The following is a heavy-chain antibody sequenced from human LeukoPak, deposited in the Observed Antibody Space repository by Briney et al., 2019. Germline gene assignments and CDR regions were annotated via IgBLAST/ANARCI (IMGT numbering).Heavy chain of an antibody. CDR3: ARIRWAYSSSWYLFDY. V-gene: IGHV1-2*02. J-gene: IGHJ4*02. CDR2: FNPNSGGT. D-gene: IGHD6-13*01. CDR1: GYTFTGYY. Sequence: ASVKVSCKASGYTFTGYYMHWGGRAPGQGLEGWGWFNPNSGGTNYAQKFQGRVTMTRDTSISTAYMELSRLRSDDTAVYYCARIRWAYSSSWYLFDYWGQGTLVTVSS.